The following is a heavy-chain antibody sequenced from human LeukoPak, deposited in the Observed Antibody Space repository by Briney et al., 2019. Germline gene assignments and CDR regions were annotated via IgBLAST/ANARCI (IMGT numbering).Heavy chain of an antibody. CDR2: IYYSGST. J-gene: IGHJ4*02. Sequence: SETLSLTCTVSGGPISSYYWSWIRQPPGKGLEWIGYIYYSGSTNYNPSLKSRVTISVDTSENQFSLKLSSVTAADTAVYYCARDSGYSYGSLDYWGQGTLVTVSS. CDR3: ARDSGYSYGSLDY. D-gene: IGHD5-18*01. V-gene: IGHV4-59*01. CDR1: GGPISSYY.